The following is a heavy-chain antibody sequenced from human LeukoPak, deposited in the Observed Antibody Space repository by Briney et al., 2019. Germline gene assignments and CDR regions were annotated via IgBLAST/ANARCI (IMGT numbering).Heavy chain of an antibody. CDR3: ARDGITGTISRYYGMDV. V-gene: IGHV1-18*01. Sequence: APVKVSCKASGYTFTSYGISWVRQAPGQGLEWMGWISAYNGNTNYAQKLQGRVTMTTDTSTSTAHMELRSLRSDDTAVYYCARDGITGTISRYYGMDVWGQGTTVTVSS. D-gene: IGHD1-7*01. CDR2: ISAYNGNT. CDR1: GYTFTSYG. J-gene: IGHJ6*02.